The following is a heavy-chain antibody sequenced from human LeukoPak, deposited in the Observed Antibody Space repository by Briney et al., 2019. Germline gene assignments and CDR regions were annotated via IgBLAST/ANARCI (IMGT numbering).Heavy chain of an antibody. V-gene: IGHV4-59*08. CDR1: GGPISTHY. J-gene: IGHJ4*02. D-gene: IGHD2-21*01. Sequence: SETLSLTCIVSGGPISTHYWSWSRQPPGKGLEWIGYNDYSGSTNYNPSLKSRVTMSMDTSKNQFSLKLRSVTAADTAVYYCVRLVVDSRGIKEVAVENWGQGTLVTVSS. CDR3: VRLVVDSRGIKEVAVEN. CDR2: NDYSGST.